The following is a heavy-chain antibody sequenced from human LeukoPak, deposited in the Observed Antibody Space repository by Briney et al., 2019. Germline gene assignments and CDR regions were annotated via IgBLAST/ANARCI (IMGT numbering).Heavy chain of an antibody. V-gene: IGHV1-18*01. J-gene: IGHJ3*02. CDR1: GYTFTSYG. D-gene: IGHD3-22*01. Sequence: ASVKVSCKASGYTFTSYGISWVRQAPGQGLEWMGWISAYNGNTNYAQKLQGRVTMTTDTSTSTAYMELRSLRSEDTAVYYCARGGYYYDSSGSSWGAFDIWGQGTMVTVSS. CDR2: ISAYNGNT. CDR3: ARGGYYYDSSGSSWGAFDI.